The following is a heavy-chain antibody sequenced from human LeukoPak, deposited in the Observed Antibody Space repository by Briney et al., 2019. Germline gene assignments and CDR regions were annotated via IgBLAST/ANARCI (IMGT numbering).Heavy chain of an antibody. D-gene: IGHD2-21*01. V-gene: IGHV2-70*11. CDR2: IDWDDDE. CDR1: GFSLSTSAMC. CDR3: ARVISGEGMDV. Sequence: ESGPTLVNPTQTLTLTCTFSGFSLSTSAMCVSWIRQPPGKALEWLARIDWDDDEHFSPSLMTRLTISKDTSKNQVVLTMTNMDPVGTATYYCARVISGEGMDVWGQGTTVTVSS. J-gene: IGHJ6*02.